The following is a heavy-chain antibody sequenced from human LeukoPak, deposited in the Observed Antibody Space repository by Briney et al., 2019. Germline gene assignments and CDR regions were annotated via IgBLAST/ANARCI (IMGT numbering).Heavy chain of an antibody. CDR2: IYTSGST. V-gene: IGHV4-4*07. CDR3: AISREYSSSSGVLYFDY. D-gene: IGHD6-6*01. J-gene: IGHJ4*02. Sequence: SETLSLTCTVSGGSISSYYWSWIRQPAGKGLEWIGRIYTSGSTNYNPSLKSRVTMSVDTSKNQFSLKLSSVTAADTAVYYCAISREYSSSSGVLYFDYWGQGTLVTVSS. CDR1: GGSISSYY.